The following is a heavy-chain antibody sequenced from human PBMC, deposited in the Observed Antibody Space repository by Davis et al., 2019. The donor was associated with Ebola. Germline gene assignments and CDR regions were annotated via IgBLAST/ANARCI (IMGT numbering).Heavy chain of an antibody. CDR1: GGTFSSYA. Sequence: SVKVSCKASGGTFSSYAISWVRQAPGQGLEWMGGIIPIFGTANYAQKFQGRVTITADESTSTAYMELSSLRAEDTAFYHCARVNAETGYSRFDLWGQGILVTVSS. V-gene: IGHV1-69*13. CDR3: ARVNAETGYSRFDL. J-gene: IGHJ5*02. D-gene: IGHD3-9*01. CDR2: IIPIFGTA.